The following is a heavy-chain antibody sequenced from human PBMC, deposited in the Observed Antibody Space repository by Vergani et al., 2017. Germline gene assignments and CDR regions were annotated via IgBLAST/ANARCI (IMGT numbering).Heavy chain of an antibody. CDR1: GFTFSSYS. J-gene: IGHJ6*02. Sequence: EVQLVESGGGLVKRGGSLRLSCAASGFTFSSYSMNWVRQAPGKGLEWVSSISSSSSYIHYSDSLKGRLTISRDNAKSSLYLQMNSLRAEDTGVYYGARDQYYLGSGSYPYFYYYGLDVWGQGTAVTVSS. V-gene: IGHV3-21*01. CDR3: ARDQYYLGSGSYPYFYYYGLDV. CDR2: ISSSSSYI. D-gene: IGHD3-10*01.